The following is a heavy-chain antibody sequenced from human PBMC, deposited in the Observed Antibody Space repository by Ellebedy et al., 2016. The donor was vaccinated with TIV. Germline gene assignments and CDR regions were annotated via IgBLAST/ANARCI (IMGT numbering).Heavy chain of an antibody. D-gene: IGHD5-18*01. CDR3: ARQPYSVLDY. Sequence: GESLKISCAASGFTFSSYAMSRVRQAPGKGLEWVLAISGSCGSTYYADSVKGRFTISRDNSKNTLYLQMNSLRAEDTAVYYCARQPYSVLDYWGQGTLVTVSS. V-gene: IGHV3-23*01. J-gene: IGHJ4*02. CDR2: ISGSCGST. CDR1: GFTFSSYA.